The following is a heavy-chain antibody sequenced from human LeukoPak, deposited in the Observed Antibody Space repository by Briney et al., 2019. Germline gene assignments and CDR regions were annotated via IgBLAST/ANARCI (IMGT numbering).Heavy chain of an antibody. CDR3: ARVPYIAAAASWYFDY. Sequence: GGSLRLSCAASGFAFGHYTMHWVRQAPGKGLEWVSLISWDGGNTYYVDSVKGRFTISRDNAKNSLYLQMNSLRAEDTAVYYCARVPYIAAAASWYFDYWGQGTLVTVSS. V-gene: IGHV3-43*01. CDR2: ISWDGGNT. J-gene: IGHJ4*02. D-gene: IGHD6-13*01. CDR1: GFAFGHYT.